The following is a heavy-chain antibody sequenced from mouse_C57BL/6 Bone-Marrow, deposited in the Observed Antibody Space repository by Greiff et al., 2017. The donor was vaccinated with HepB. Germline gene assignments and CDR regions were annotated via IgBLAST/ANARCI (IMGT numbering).Heavy chain of an antibody. CDR3: AGSSYGYYAMDY. CDR2: IYPGSGST. CDR1: GYTFTSYW. D-gene: IGHD1-1*01. J-gene: IGHJ4*01. Sequence: VQLQQPGAEPVKPGASVKMSCQASGYTFTSYWITWVQQRPGQGLEWIGDIYPGSGSTNYNEKFKSKATLTVDTSSSTAYMQLSSLTSEDSAVYYCAGSSYGYYAMDYWGQGTSVTVSS. V-gene: IGHV1-55*01.